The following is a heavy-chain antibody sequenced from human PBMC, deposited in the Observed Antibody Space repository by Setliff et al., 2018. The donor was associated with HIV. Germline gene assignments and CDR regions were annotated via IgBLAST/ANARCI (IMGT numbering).Heavy chain of an antibody. CDR2: IIPIFGST. CDR3: ARDDHYYDLGSILSDWYFDL. CDR1: GGTFRKYS. Sequence: VASVKVSCKASGGTFRKYSISWVRQAPGQGLEWMGGIIPIFGSTTYAQKFQDRVSITADESKDTVEMELSSLTSEDTAVYYCARDDHYYDLGSILSDWYFDLWDRGTLVTVSS. D-gene: IGHD3-10*01. V-gene: IGHV1-69*13. J-gene: IGHJ2*01.